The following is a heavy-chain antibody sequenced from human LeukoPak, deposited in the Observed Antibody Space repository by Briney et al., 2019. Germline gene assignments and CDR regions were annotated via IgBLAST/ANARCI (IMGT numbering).Heavy chain of an antibody. D-gene: IGHD3-9*01. CDR1: GFTFSGYS. CDR3: ARDWGYDILTGYLPLDY. J-gene: IGHJ4*02. V-gene: IGHV3-21*01. Sequence: GGSLRLSCTASGFTFSGYSMNWVRQAPGKGLEWVSSISSSSSYIYYADSVKGRFTISRDNAKNSLYLQMNSLRAEDTAVYYCARDWGYDILTGYLPLDYWGQGTLVTVSS. CDR2: ISSSSSYI.